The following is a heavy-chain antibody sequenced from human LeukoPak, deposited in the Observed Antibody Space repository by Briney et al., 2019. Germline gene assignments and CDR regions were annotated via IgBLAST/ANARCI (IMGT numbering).Heavy chain of an antibody. Sequence: GGSLRLSCAASGFAFSSRIMSWVRQAPGEGLEWVSSISSSGDSTNYRDSVKGRFTISRDNSKNTLYLQMNSLRVEDTAAYYCAHMTGFDYWGQGSLVTASS. J-gene: IGHJ4*02. CDR3: AHMTGFDY. CDR2: ISSSGDST. V-gene: IGHV3-23*01. D-gene: IGHD3-9*01. CDR1: GFAFSSRI.